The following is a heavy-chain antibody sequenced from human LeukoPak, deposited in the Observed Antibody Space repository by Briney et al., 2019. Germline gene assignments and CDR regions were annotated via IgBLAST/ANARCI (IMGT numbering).Heavy chain of an antibody. D-gene: IGHD6-13*01. CDR2: IIPIFGTA. J-gene: IGHJ6*02. Sequence: ASVKVSCKASGGTFSSYAISWVRQAPGQGLEWMGGIIPIFGTANYAQKFQGRVTITADKSTSTAYMELSSLRSEDTAVYYCARDQQPIAAAAIGDYYYGMDVWGQGTTVTVSS. V-gene: IGHV1-69*06. CDR1: GGTFSSYA. CDR3: ARDQQPIAAAAIGDYYYGMDV.